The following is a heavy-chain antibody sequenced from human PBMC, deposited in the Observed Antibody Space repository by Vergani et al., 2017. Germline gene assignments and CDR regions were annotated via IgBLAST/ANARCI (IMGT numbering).Heavy chain of an antibody. J-gene: IGHJ6*03. CDR2: ISYDGSNK. D-gene: IGHD4-17*01. V-gene: IGHV3-30-3*01. CDR1: GFTFSSYA. CDR3: ARAHDYGDYYYYDYMDV. Sequence: QVQLVESGGGVVQPGRSLRLSCAASGFTFSSYAMHWVRQAPGKGLEWVAVISYDGSNKYNADSVKGRFTISRDNSKNTLYLQMNSLRAEDTAVYYCARAHDYGDYYYYDYMDVWGKGTTVTVYS.